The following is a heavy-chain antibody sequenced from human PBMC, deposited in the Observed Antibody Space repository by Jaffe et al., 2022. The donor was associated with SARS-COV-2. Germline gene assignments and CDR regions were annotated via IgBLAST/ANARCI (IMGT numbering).Heavy chain of an antibody. CDR2: ISWNSGSI. CDR1: GFTFDDYA. Sequence: EVQLVESGGGLVQPGRSLRLSCAASGFTFDDYAMHWVRQAPGKGLEWVSGISWNSGSIGYADSVKGRFTISRDNAKNSLYLQMNSLRAEDTALYYCAKDGSSTTHVYYYGMDVWGQGTTVTVSS. D-gene: IGHD2-2*01. CDR3: AKDGSSTTHVYYYGMDV. J-gene: IGHJ6*02. V-gene: IGHV3-9*01.